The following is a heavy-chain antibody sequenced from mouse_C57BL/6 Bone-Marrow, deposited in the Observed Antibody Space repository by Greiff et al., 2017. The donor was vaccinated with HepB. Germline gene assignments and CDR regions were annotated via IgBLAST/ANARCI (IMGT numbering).Heavy chain of an antibody. CDR1: GFNIKDDY. CDR2: IDPENGDT. Sequence: EVKLMESGAELVRPGASVKLSCTASGFNIKDDYMHWVKQRPEQGLEWIGWIDPENGDTEYASKFQGKATITADTSSNTAYLQLSSLTSEDTAVYYCTTHSNYDYYAMDYWGQGTSVTVSS. CDR3: TTHSNYDYYAMDY. V-gene: IGHV14-4*01. J-gene: IGHJ4*01. D-gene: IGHD2-5*01.